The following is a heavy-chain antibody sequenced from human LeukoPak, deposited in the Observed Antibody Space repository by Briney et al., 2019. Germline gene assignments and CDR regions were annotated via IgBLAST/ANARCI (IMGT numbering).Heavy chain of an antibody. CDR1: GFTFSNYW. J-gene: IGHJ6*02. V-gene: IGHV3-74*01. D-gene: IGHD5-18*01. Sequence: GGSLRLSCVASGFTFSNYWLHWVRQAPGKGLVWVSRINIDESTANYADSVKGRFTISRGNAKNTLYLQMNSLRAEDTAVYYCARNEYSSSGSGQVDVWGQGTTVTVSS. CDR3: ARNEYSSSGSGQVDV. CDR2: INIDESTA.